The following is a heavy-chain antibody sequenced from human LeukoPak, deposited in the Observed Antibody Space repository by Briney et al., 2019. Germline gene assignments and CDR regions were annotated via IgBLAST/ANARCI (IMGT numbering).Heavy chain of an antibody. CDR1: GFTFSNYA. D-gene: IGHD3-22*01. V-gene: IGHV3-23*01. CDR2: VSGSGAIA. Sequence: GGSLRLSCAASGFTFSNYAMTWVRQAPGKGLEWVSAVSGSGAIAYYTDSVKGRFTISRDNSKNTLYLQMNSLRAEDTAVYYCARRAGDYSHPYDYWGQGTLVTVSS. J-gene: IGHJ4*02. CDR3: ARRAGDYSHPYDY.